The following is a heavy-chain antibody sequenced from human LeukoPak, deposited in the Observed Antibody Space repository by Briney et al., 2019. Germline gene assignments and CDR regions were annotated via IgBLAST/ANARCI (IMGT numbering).Heavy chain of an antibody. V-gene: IGHV1-69*13. CDR1: GGTFSSYA. CDR3: ARDWDGYNSFDY. D-gene: IGHD5-24*01. Sequence: GASVTVSCKASGGTFSSYAISWVRQAPGQGLEWMGGIIPIFGTANYAQKFQGRVTITADESTSTAYMELSSLRSEDTAVYYCARDWDGYNSFDYWGQGTLVTVSS. CDR2: IIPIFGTA. J-gene: IGHJ4*02.